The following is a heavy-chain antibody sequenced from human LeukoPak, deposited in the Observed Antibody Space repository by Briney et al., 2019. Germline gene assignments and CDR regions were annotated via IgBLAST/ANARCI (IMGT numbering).Heavy chain of an antibody. CDR1: GGSISSSSYY. J-gene: IGHJ4*02. V-gene: IGHV4-39*01. CDR2: IYYSEST. CDR3: ARRQYYYDSSGYYHFDY. D-gene: IGHD3-22*01. Sequence: SETLSLTCTVSGGSISSSSYYWGWIRQPPGKGLEWIGSIYYSESTYYNPSLKSRVTISVDTSKNQFSLKLSSVTAADTAVYYCARRQYYYDSSGYYHFDYWGQGTLVTVSS.